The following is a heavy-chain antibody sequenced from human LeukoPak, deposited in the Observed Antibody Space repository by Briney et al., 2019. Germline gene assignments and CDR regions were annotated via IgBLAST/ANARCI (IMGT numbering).Heavy chain of an antibody. CDR3: ASGIIWQHDVGQH. Sequence: SQTLSLTCIVSGGSISSGDYYWSWIRQPPGKGLEWIGYIYYSGSTYYNPSLKSRVTISVDTSKNQFSLKLSSVTAADTAVYYCASGIIWQHDVGQHWGQGTLVTVSS. V-gene: IGHV4-30-4*01. J-gene: IGHJ1*01. CDR2: IYYSGST. D-gene: IGHD6-13*01. CDR1: GGSISSGDYY.